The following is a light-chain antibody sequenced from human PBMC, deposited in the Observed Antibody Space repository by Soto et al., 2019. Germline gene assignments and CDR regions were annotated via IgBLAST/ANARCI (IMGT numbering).Light chain of an antibody. CDR2: DVS. V-gene: IGLV2-14*01. CDR1: SSDVGGYNY. J-gene: IGLJ3*02. CDR3: SSYTSSRTLWV. Sequence: QSVLTQPASVSGSPGQSITISCTGTSSDVGGYNYVSWYQQHPGTAPKLMIYDVSNRPSGVSNRFSGSKSGNTASLTISGLQAEDEADYYCSSYTSSRTLWVFGGGTKLTVL.